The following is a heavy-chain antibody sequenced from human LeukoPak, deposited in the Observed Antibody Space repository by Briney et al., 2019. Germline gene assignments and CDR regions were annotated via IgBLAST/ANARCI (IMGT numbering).Heavy chain of an antibody. D-gene: IGHD3-22*01. CDR2: IHHSGST. CDR3: ASDSSGYYYPYY. J-gene: IGHJ4*02. CDR1: GGSISRYY. Sequence: PSETLSLTCIVAGGSISRYYWSWLRQPPGKGLEWIGYIHHSGSTNYNPFLKSRVTISVDTSKNQFSLKLSSVTAADTAVYYCASDSSGYYYPYYWGQGTLVTVSS. V-gene: IGHV4-59*08.